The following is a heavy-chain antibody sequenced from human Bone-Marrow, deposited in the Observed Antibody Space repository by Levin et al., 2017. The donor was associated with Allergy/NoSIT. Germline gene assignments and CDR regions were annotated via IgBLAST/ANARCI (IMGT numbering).Heavy chain of an antibody. D-gene: IGHD5-12*01. CDR3: ASLGYTISYYDYAGDV. V-gene: IGHV4-4*08. J-gene: IGHJ6*01. Sequence: SQTLSLTCSVSGGSISNSYWSCIRQAPGKGLEWFGYIKNSGTTKYNPSLNSRVTISADTSKHQVSLTLTSVTAADTAVYYCASLGYTISYYDYAGDVWGQGTTVTVSS. CDR1: GGSISNSY. CDR2: IKNSGTT.